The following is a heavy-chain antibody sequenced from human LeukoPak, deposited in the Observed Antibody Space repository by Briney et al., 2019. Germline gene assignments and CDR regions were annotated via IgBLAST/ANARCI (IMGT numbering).Heavy chain of an antibody. CDR3: ARAGSDYCGGDCPKFDY. Sequence: ASVKVSCKASGYTFTSYYMHWVRQAPGRGLEWMGIINPSGGSTSYAQKFQGRVTMTRDTSTSTVYMDLSSLRSEDTAVYYCARAGSDYCGGDCPKFDYWGQGTLVTVSS. CDR2: INPSGGST. J-gene: IGHJ4*02. D-gene: IGHD2-21*02. V-gene: IGHV1-46*01. CDR1: GYTFTSYY.